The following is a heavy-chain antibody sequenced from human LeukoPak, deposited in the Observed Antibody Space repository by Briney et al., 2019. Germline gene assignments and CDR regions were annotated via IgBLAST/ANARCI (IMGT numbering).Heavy chain of an antibody. Sequence: GGSLRLSCVASGFTFSDYYMTWVRQTPEKGLEWVSHISSSGTITYFADPVEGRFTLSRDNAKNSLFLQMNSLRVEDTGVYFCARVGSTVAAGILDYWGQGILVTVSS. J-gene: IGHJ4*02. V-gene: IGHV3-11*01. CDR3: ARVGSTVAAGILDY. CDR2: ISSSGTIT. CDR1: GFTFSDYY. D-gene: IGHD1-26*01.